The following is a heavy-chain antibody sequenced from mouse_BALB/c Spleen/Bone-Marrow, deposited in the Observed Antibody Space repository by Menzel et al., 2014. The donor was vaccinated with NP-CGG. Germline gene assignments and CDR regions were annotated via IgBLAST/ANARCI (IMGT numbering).Heavy chain of an antibody. Sequence: VHVKQSGPELVKPGASVKMSCKASGYTFTSYVMHWVTQKPGQGLEWLGYINPYNDGTKYNEKFTGKATLTSDKFSSTACIGLSSLTSEDSAVYYCARRDYDGSSFYWYFDVWGAGTTVTVSS. CDR1: GYTFTSYV. CDR2: INPYNDGT. V-gene: IGHV1-14*01. D-gene: IGHD1-1*01. CDR3: ARRDYDGSSFYWYFDV. J-gene: IGHJ1*01.